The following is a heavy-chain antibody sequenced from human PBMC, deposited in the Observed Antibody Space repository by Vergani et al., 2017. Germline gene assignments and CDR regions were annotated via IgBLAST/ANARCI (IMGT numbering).Heavy chain of an antibody. CDR3: ARTEYYGSGSFDP. CDR2: IYPGDSDT. Sequence: EVQLVPSGAEVKRPGESLKISCKGSGYSFTNYWIGWVRQMPGKGLEWMGIIYPGDSDTRYSPSFQGQVTISADKSIGTAYLQWRSLKASDTAMYYCARTEYYGSGSFDPWGQGTLVTVSS. V-gene: IGHV5-51*01. CDR1: GYSFTNYW. J-gene: IGHJ5*02. D-gene: IGHD3-10*01.